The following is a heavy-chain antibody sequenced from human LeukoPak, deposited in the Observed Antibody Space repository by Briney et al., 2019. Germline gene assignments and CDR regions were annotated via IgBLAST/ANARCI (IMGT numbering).Heavy chain of an antibody. J-gene: IGHJ4*02. V-gene: IGHV3-23*01. D-gene: IGHD5-12*01. CDR1: GFTFSSCG. Sequence: GGSLRLSCAASGFTFSSCGMTWVRQAPGKGLEWVSSISGSDDGTYYADSVKGRFTISRDNSKNTLYLQMNSLRAEDTAVYYCATSGYDSPFDYWGQGTLVTVSS. CDR2: ISGSDDGT. CDR3: ATSGYDSPFDY.